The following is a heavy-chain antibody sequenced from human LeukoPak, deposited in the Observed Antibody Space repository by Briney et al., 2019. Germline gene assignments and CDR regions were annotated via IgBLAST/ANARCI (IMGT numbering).Heavy chain of an antibody. Sequence: GGSLRLSCAASGFTFSSYWMHWVRQAPGKGLVWVSRINSDGSTTTYADSVKGRFTISRDNAKNTLYLQMNSLRAEDTAVYYCAKAEYSSSSSSFDYWGQGTLVTVSS. V-gene: IGHV3-74*03. J-gene: IGHJ4*02. CDR3: AKAEYSSSSSSFDY. CDR1: GFTFSSYW. CDR2: INSDGSTT. D-gene: IGHD6-6*01.